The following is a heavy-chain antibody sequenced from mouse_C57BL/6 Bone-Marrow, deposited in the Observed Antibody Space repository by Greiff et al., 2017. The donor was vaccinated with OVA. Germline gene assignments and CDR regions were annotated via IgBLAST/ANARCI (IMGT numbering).Heavy chain of an antibody. J-gene: IGHJ3*01. CDR3: ARRGLGFAY. V-gene: IGHV5-6*02. Sequence: EVMLVESGGDLLNPGGSLNLPGEALGLPFGAYACSWVRQTPDKRLEWVATISSGGSYTYYPDSGKGRFTISRDNAKNTLYLQMSSLKSEDTAMYYCARRGLGFAYWGQGTLVTVSA. CDR2: ISSGGSYT. D-gene: IGHD3-1*01. CDR1: GLPFGAYA.